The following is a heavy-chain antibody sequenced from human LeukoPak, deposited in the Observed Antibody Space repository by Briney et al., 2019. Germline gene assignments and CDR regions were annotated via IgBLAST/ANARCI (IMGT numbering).Heavy chain of an antibody. J-gene: IGHJ4*02. V-gene: IGHV4-59*08. Sequence: PSETLSLTCTVSGGSISSYYWSWIRQPPGKGLEWIGYIYYSGSTNYNPSLKSRVTISVDTSKNQFSLKLSSVTAADTAVYYCARLFGSGSYYILDYWGQGTLVTVSS. CDR3: ARLFGSGSYYILDY. CDR1: GGSISSYY. D-gene: IGHD3-10*01. CDR2: IYYSGST.